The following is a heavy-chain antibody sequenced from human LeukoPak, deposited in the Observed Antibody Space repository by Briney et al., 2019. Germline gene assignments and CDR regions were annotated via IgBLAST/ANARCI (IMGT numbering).Heavy chain of an antibody. CDR3: ARDYRGALDY. Sequence: GGSLRLSCAASGFTFRSYGMHWVRQAPGKGLEWVAVISYDGSNKYYADSVKGRFTISRDNSKNTLYLQMNSLRAEDTAVYYCARDYRGALDYWGQGTLVTVSS. CDR1: GFTFRSYG. D-gene: IGHD1-26*01. V-gene: IGHV3-30*19. CDR2: ISYDGSNK. J-gene: IGHJ4*02.